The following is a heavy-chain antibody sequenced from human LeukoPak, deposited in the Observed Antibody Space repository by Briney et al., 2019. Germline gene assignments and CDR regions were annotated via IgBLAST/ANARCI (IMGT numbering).Heavy chain of an antibody. D-gene: IGHD6-13*01. V-gene: IGHV3-73*01. J-gene: IGHJ6*02. CDR1: GFTFSGSA. CDR3: TRSPSPSSWYRYYYYGMDV. Sequence: GGSLKLSCAASGFTFSGSAMHWVRQASGKGLEWVGRIRSKANSYATAYAASVKGRFTISRDDSKNTAYLQMNSLKTEDTAVYYCTRSPSPSSWYRYYYYGMDVWGQGTTVTVSS. CDR2: IRSKANSYAT.